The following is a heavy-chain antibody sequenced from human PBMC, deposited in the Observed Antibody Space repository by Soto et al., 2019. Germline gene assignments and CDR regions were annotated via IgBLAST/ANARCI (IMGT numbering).Heavy chain of an antibody. V-gene: IGHV2-70*11. CDR2: IDWDDDK. CDR1: GGSISSYY. Sequence: TLSLTCTVSGGSISSYYWSWIRQPPGKALEWLARIDWDDDKYYRTSLKTRLTISKDTSKNQVVLTMTNMDPVDTATYYCARETTVTFGFDFWGQGTQVTVSS. J-gene: IGHJ4*02. CDR3: ARETTVTFGFDF. D-gene: IGHD4-17*01.